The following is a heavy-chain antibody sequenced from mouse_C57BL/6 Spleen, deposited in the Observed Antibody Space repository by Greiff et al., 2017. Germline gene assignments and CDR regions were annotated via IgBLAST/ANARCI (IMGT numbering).Heavy chain of an antibody. D-gene: IGHD3-2*02. J-gene: IGHJ4*01. CDR2: IDPSDSYT. Sequence: QVQLQQPGAELVQPGASVQLSCKASGSTFTSYWMQWVKQRPGKGLEWIGEIDPSDSYTNYNQKFKGKATLTVDTSSSTAYMQLSSLTSEDSAVYYCAQTAQATRVYYSMDYWGQGTSVTVSA. V-gene: IGHV1-50*01. CDR3: AQTAQATRVYYSMDY. CDR1: GSTFTSYW.